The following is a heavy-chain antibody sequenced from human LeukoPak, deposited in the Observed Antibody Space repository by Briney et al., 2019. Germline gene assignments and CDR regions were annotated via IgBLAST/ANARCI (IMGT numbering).Heavy chain of an antibody. Sequence: SVKVSCKASGGTFSSYAISWVRQAPGQGLEWMGGIIPIFGTANYAQKFQGRVTITADESTSTAYMELSSLRSEVTAVYYCARDLCTNGVCSNGWFDPWGQGTLVTVSS. CDR1: GGTFSSYA. CDR3: ARDLCTNGVCSNGWFDP. CDR2: IIPIFGTA. V-gene: IGHV1-69*13. D-gene: IGHD2-8*01. J-gene: IGHJ5*02.